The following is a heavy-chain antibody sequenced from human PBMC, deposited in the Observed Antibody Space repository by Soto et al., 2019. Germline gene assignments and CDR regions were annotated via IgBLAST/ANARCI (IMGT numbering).Heavy chain of an antibody. J-gene: IGHJ4*02. V-gene: IGHV4-4*07. CDR3: ARENYFFDTDGYYYVLDY. CDR2: LHGSGGS. D-gene: IGHD3-22*01. CDR1: GDSISDYY. Sequence: SETLSLTCSVSGDSISDYYWSWIRQPAGKGLEWIGRLHGSGGSNYNPSLTSRVTMSLDTSKNQLSLNLRSVTAADTAVYFCARENYFFDTDGYYYVLDYWGRGTLVTVSS.